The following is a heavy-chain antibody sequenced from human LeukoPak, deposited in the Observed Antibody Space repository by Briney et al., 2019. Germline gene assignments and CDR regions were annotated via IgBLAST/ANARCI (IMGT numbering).Heavy chain of an antibody. V-gene: IGHV4-39*07. D-gene: IGHD5-18*01. Sequence: PLETLSLTCSVSGGSISSSFYYWGWIRQPPGKGLEWIATIYYSGSTYQNPSLRSRVTISVDTSKNQFSLKLSSVTAADTAVYYCARIVPYNYGYIDYWGQGTLVTVSS. CDR2: IYYSGST. CDR3: ARIVPYNYGYIDY. CDR1: GGSISSSFYY. J-gene: IGHJ4*02.